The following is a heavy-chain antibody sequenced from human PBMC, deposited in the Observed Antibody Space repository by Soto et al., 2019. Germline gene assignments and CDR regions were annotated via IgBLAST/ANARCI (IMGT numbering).Heavy chain of an antibody. Sequence: EVQLVESGGGLVQTRGSLRLSCAASGFIFSSYDMNWVRQAPGKGLEWVSYISSNGDNIYYADSVQGRFTISRDNAKKSLFLHMNSLRAEDTAVYYCARDSLEEEYDAFDIWGQGTMVTVSS. CDR1: GFIFSSYD. CDR2: ISSNGDNI. V-gene: IGHV3-48*03. CDR3: ARDSLEEEYDAFDI. J-gene: IGHJ3*02.